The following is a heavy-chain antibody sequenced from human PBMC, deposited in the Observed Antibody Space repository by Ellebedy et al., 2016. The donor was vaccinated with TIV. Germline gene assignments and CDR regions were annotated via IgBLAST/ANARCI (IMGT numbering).Heavy chain of an antibody. J-gene: IGHJ6*02. D-gene: IGHD5-24*01. CDR1: GFTVSSHY. CDR2: IYTGGNT. Sequence: PGGSLRLSCAASGFTVSSHYMSWVRQAPGKGLDWVSIIYTGGNTDYADSVKGRFTISRDKSKNTLYLQMNSLRAEDTAVYYCATRRDDYNFYYGMDVWGQGTTVTVSS. V-gene: IGHV3-53*01. CDR3: ATRRDDYNFYYGMDV.